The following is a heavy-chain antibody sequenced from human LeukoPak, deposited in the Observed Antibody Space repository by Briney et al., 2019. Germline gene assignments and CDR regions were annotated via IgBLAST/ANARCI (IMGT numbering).Heavy chain of an antibody. V-gene: IGHV3-23*01. J-gene: IGHJ4*02. CDR2: ISGSGGST. CDR3: AKGGRYNDY. Sequence: GGTLRPSCAASGFTFSSYGMSWVRQAPGKGLEWVSAISGSGGSTYYADSVKGRFTISRDNSKNTLYLQMNSLRAEDTAVYYCAKGGRYNDYWGQGTLVTVSS. D-gene: IGHD3-16*01. CDR1: GFTFSSYG.